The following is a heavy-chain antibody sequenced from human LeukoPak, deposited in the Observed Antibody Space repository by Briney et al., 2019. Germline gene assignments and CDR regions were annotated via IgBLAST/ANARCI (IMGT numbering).Heavy chain of an antibody. CDR2: IYYDGST. CDR1: GGSISSYF. Sequence: SETLSLTCTVSGGSISSYFWSWIRQPPGKALEWIGYIYYDGSTNYNPSLKSRVTVSVDTSKNQFSLKLSSVTAADTAVYYCARHRGGRFSGSYCGYWDQGTLVTVSS. J-gene: IGHJ4*02. D-gene: IGHD1-26*01. V-gene: IGHV4-59*08. CDR3: ARHRGGRFSGSYCGY.